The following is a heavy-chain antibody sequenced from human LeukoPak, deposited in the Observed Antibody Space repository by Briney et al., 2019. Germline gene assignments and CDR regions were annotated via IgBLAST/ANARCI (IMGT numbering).Heavy chain of an antibody. CDR3: AKDTLLLLY. J-gene: IGHJ4*02. D-gene: IGHD3-22*01. Sequence: PGGSLRLSCAASGFTFSSYGMHWVRQAPGKGLEWVAVIWHDGSNTHYADSVKGRFTISRDNSKNTLYLQMNSLRAEDTALYYCAKDTLLLLYWGQGTLVTVSS. CDR2: IWHDGSNT. CDR1: GFTFSSYG. V-gene: IGHV3-33*06.